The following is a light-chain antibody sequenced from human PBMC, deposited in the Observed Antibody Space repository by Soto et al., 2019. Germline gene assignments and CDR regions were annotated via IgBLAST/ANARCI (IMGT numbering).Light chain of an antibody. CDR2: KAS. CDR1: QSISSW. V-gene: IGKV1-5*03. Sequence: DIQMTQSPSTLSASVGDRVTITCRASQSISSWLAWYQQKPGKAPKILIYKASTLQSGVPSRFSGSGSGTEFTLAISSLQPDESATYYCQQYNDNWTFGPGTTVEIK. J-gene: IGKJ1*01. CDR3: QQYNDNWT.